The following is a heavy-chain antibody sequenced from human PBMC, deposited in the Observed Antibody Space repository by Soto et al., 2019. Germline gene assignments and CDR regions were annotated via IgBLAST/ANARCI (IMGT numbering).Heavy chain of an antibody. V-gene: IGHV3-23*01. Sequence: EVQLLESGGGLVQPGESLRLSCAASGVTFSSYAMSWVRQAPGKGLEGVSVISGSDDSTYYSDSVKGRFTISRDNSKNTLYLQMNSLRAEDTAVYYCAKRSSSSTFDYWGQGTLVTVSS. D-gene: IGHD6-6*01. CDR3: AKRSSSSTFDY. CDR2: ISGSDDST. J-gene: IGHJ4*02. CDR1: GVTFSSYA.